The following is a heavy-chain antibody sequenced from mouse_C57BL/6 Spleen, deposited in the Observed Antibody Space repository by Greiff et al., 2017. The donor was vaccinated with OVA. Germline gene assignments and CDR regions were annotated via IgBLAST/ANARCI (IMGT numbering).Heavy chain of an antibody. V-gene: IGHV3-6*01. CDR1: GYSITSGYY. D-gene: IGHD1-1*01. CDR3: ASGYYGCFDD. J-gene: IGHJ2*01. Sequence: VQLKESGPGLVKPSQSLSLTCSVTGYSITSGYYWNWIRQFPGNQLEWMGYISYDGSNNYHPSLKNRISITRDTSKNQFFLKLNSVTTEDTATYCCASGYYGCFDDWGQGTTLTVSS. CDR2: ISYDGSN.